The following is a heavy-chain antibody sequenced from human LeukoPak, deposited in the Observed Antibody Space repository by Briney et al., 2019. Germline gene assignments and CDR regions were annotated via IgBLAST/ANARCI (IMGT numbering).Heavy chain of an antibody. V-gene: IGHV1-18*01. D-gene: IGHD6-13*01. Sequence: ASVTVSCKASGYTFTSYGISWVRQAPGQGPECMGWISAYNGNTNYAQKLQGRVTMTTDTSTSTAYMELRSLRSDDTAVYYCARERLYSSSWPFDYWGQGTLVTVSS. CDR2: ISAYNGNT. CDR1: GYTFTSYG. CDR3: ARERLYSSSWPFDY. J-gene: IGHJ4*02.